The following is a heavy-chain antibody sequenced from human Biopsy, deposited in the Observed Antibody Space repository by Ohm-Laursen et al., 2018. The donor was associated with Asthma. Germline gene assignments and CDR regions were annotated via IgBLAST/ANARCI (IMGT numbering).Heavy chain of an antibody. V-gene: IGHV4-59*01. J-gene: IGHJ4*02. CDR2: IHYSGST. Sequence: GTLSLTCTVSGVSIRSYYWTWIRQPPGKGLDWIGNIHYSGSTYSNPSLKSRVTISVDTSKKQISLRLSSVIAADTAVYYCAGFCSGGNCPDHWGQGTLVTVPS. CDR1: GVSIRSYY. CDR3: AGFCSGGNCPDH. D-gene: IGHD2-15*01.